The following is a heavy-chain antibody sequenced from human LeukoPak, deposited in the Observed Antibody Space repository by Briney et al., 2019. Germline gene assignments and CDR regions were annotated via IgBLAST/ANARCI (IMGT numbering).Heavy chain of an antibody. CDR2: IYTSGST. CDR1: GGSISSGSYY. CDR3: ARVGWGALAY. D-gene: IGHD3-16*01. V-gene: IGHV4-61*02. J-gene: IGHJ4*02. Sequence: SETLSLTCTVSGGSISSGSYYWSWIRQPAGKGLEWIGRIYTSGSTNYNPSLKSRVTISVDTSKNQFSLKLSSVTAADTAVYYCARVGWGALAYWGQGTLVTVSS.